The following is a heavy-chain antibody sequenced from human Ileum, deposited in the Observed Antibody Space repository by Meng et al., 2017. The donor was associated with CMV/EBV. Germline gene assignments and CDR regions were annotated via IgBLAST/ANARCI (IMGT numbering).Heavy chain of an antibody. CDR2: TYYRSKWYS. V-gene: IGHV6-1*01. CDR3: ARGSHGTTVSLFDS. Sequence: QVQMQQSGPGPVKPSQTLSLTCAISGDSVSSNIAAWNWIRQSPSRGLEWLGRTYYRSKWYSDSAISVRSRLSVSPDTSRNQFSLQLTSVTPEDTAVYYCARGSHGTTVSLFDSWGQGILVTVSS. CDR1: GDSVSSNIAA. J-gene: IGHJ4*02. D-gene: IGHD1/OR15-1a*01.